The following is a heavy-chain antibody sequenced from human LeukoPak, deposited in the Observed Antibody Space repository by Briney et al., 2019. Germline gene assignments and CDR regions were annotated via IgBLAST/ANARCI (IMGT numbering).Heavy chain of an antibody. V-gene: IGHV1-18*04. CDR2: ISAYNGNT. Sequence: ASVKVSCKASGYSFTSYYMNWVRQAPGQGLEWMGWISAYNGNTNYAQKLQGRVTMTTDTSTGTAYMELRSLRSDDTAVYYCARDGGGEYQLPFQHWGQGTLVTVSS. J-gene: IGHJ1*01. D-gene: IGHD2-2*01. CDR1: GYSFTSYY. CDR3: ARDGGGEYQLPFQH.